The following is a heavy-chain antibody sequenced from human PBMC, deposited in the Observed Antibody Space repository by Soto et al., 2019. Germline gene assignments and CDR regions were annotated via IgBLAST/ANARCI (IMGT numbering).Heavy chain of an antibody. Sequence: SETLSLTCSVSGDSVNSGNYYWTWMRQPPGKGLEWIGHIYYSGNTNYSPSLKSRITISLDTTNNQFPLNLNSVTAADTAVYYCARVPVDTYMIYWSDPWGQGTLVTVSS. V-gene: IGHV4-61*01. J-gene: IGHJ5*01. CDR1: GDSVNSGNYY. D-gene: IGHD3-16*01. CDR2: IYYSGNT. CDR3: ARVPVDTYMIYWSDP.